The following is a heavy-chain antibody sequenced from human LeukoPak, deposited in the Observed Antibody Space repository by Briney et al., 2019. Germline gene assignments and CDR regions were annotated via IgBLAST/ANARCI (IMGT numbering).Heavy chain of an antibody. J-gene: IGHJ6*02. CDR3: ATSGPGYYYGMGV. V-gene: IGHV4-39*01. CDR1: GGSISSSTYY. D-gene: IGHD2-15*01. Sequence: SETLSLTCTVSGGSISSSTYYWGWIRQLPGKGLEWIGSIYYSGYTYHNPSLESRVTMSVDTSKNQFSLKLTSVTAADTAVYYCATSGPGYYYGMGVWGQGTTVTVSS. CDR2: IYYSGYT.